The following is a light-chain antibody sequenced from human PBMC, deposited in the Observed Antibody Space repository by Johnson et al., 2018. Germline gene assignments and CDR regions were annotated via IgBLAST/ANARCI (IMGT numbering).Light chain of an antibody. CDR3: GTWDSSLSAGNV. CDR1: SSNIGNNY. J-gene: IGLJ1*01. CDR2: ENN. Sequence: QSVLTQTPSVSAAPGQKVTISCSGSSSNIGNNYVSWYQQLPGTAPKLLIYENNKRPSGIPDRFSGSKSGTSATLGITGLQTGDEADYYCGTWDSSLSAGNVVGTGTKVTVL. V-gene: IGLV1-51*02.